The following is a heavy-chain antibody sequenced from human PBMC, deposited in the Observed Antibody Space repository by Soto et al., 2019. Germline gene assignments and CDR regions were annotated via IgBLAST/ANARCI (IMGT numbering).Heavy chain of an antibody. Sequence: EVQLLESGGGLVQPGGSLRLSCAASGFTFSSYAMSWVRQAPGKGLEWVSAISGSGGSTYYADSVKGRFTISRDNSKNTLYLQMNSLRAEDTAVYYCAKDWSLPAYDFWGPILDYWGQGTLVTVSS. CDR2: ISGSGGST. CDR1: GFTFSSYA. CDR3: AKDWSLPAYDFWGPILDY. V-gene: IGHV3-23*01. D-gene: IGHD3-3*01. J-gene: IGHJ4*02.